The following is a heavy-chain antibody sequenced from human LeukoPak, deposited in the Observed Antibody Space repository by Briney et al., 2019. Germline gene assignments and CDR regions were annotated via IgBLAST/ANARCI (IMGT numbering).Heavy chain of an antibody. Sequence: GGSLRLSCVASGFTFRSYWMSWVRQAPGKGLEWVANIKQDGSEKYYVDSVKGRFTISRDNAKNSLYLQMNSLRAEDTAVYYCARDLDDFWSGYLGYWGQGTLVTVSS. CDR3: ARDLDDFWSGYLGY. D-gene: IGHD3-3*01. J-gene: IGHJ4*02. CDR1: GFTFRSYW. V-gene: IGHV3-7*01. CDR2: IKQDGSEK.